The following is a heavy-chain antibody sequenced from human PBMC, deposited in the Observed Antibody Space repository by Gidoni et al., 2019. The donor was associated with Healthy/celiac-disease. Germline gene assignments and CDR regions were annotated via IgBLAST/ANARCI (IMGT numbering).Heavy chain of an antibody. J-gene: IGHJ4*02. CDR1: GFTFSSYG. Sequence: QVQLVESGGGVVQPGRSLRLSCAASGFTFSSYGMHWVRQAPGKGLEWVAVISYDGSNKYYADSVKGRFTISRDNSKNTLYLQMNSLRAEDTAVYYCAKDSARGYSGSMFDYWGQGTLVTVSS. V-gene: IGHV3-30*18. D-gene: IGHD1-26*01. CDR2: ISYDGSNK. CDR3: AKDSARGYSGSMFDY.